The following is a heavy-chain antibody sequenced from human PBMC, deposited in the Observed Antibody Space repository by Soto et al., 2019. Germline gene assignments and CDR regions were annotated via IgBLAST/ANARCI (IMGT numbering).Heavy chain of an antibody. V-gene: IGHV5-51*01. CDR1: GYTFTNYY. Sequence: PGESLKLSCKGSGYTFTNYYIGWVRQMPGKGLERMGIIYPDDSTTRYGPSFQGQVTISVDKSIDTAFLQWGSLRASDTAMYYCARLRNSVTTEDDFDIWGPGTKVTVSS. CDR3: ARLRNSVTTEDDFDI. J-gene: IGHJ3*02. CDR2: IYPDDSTT. D-gene: IGHD4-17*01.